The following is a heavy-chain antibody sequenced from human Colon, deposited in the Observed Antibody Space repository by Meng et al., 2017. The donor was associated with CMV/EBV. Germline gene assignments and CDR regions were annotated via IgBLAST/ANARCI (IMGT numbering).Heavy chain of an antibody. J-gene: IGHJ6*02. CDR1: GFTFSTYW. CDR3: APITVVPGVLSMDV. D-gene: IGHD3-10*01. Sequence: GESLKISCAASGFTFSTYWMHWVRQAPGKGLVWVSRINPDGSSTSYADSVKGRFTISRDNAKNTLYLQMNSLRAEDTAVYYCAPITVVPGVLSMDVWGLGTTVTVSS. V-gene: IGHV3-74*01. CDR2: INPDGSST.